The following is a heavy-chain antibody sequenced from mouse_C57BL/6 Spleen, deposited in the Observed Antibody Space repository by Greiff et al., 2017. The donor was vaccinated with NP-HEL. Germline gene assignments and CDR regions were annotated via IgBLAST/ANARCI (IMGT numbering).Heavy chain of an antibody. Sequence: QVQLKHSGAELVRPGASVTLSCKASGYTFTDYEMHWVKQTPVHGLEWIGAIDPETGGTAYNQKFKDKAILTADKSSSTAYMELRSLTSEDSAVYYCTRGEGNWDLDYWGQGTTLTVSS. V-gene: IGHV1-15*01. CDR2: IDPETGGT. D-gene: IGHD4-1*01. J-gene: IGHJ2*01. CDR3: TRGEGNWDLDY. CDR1: GYTFTDYE.